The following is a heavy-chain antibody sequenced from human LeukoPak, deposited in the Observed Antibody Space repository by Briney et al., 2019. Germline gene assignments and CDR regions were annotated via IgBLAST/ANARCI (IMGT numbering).Heavy chain of an antibody. CDR3: ARGYSSGWFLDY. J-gene: IGHJ4*02. Sequence: SQTLSLICTVSGGSLSSGNYYWSWIRPPAGKGLGVIGRIYTSGSTNYNPSLKSRVTISVDTSKNQFSLKLNSVTAADTAVYYCARGYSSGWFLDYWGQGTLVTVSS. V-gene: IGHV4-61*02. D-gene: IGHD6-19*01. CDR1: GGSLSSGNYY. CDR2: IYTSGST.